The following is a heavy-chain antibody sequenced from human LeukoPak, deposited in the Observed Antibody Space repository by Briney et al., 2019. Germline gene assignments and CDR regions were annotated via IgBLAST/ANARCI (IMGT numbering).Heavy chain of an antibody. D-gene: IGHD2-2*01. Sequence: KTSETLSLTCTVSGGSMSSYYWSWIRQPAGKGLEWIGRMYISGTTNYNPSLKSRVTMSVDTSQNQFSLKLSSVTAADTAVYYCARGYCSSPNCPRGGFDYWGQGTLVTVSS. CDR1: GGSMSSYY. CDR2: MYISGTT. V-gene: IGHV4-4*07. J-gene: IGHJ4*02. CDR3: ARGYCSSPNCPRGGFDY.